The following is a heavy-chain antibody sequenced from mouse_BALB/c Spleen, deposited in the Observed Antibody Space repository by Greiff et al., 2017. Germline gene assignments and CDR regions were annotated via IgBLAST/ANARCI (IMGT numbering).Heavy chain of an antibody. J-gene: IGHJ4*01. CDR1: GFTFSSFG. CDR2: ISSGSSTI. CDR3: ARSPYGNYERGAMDY. Sequence: EVQVVESGGGLVQPGGSRKLSCAASGFTFSSFGMHWVRQAPEKGLEWVAYISSGSSTIYYADTVKGRFTISRDNPKNTLFLQMTSLRSEDTAMYYCARSPYGNYERGAMDYWGQGTSVTVSS. V-gene: IGHV5-17*02. D-gene: IGHD2-10*02.